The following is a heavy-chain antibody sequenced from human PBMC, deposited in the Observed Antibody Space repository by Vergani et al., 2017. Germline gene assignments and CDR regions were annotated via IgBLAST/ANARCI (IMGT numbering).Heavy chain of an antibody. CDR2: INPSGGST. J-gene: IGHJ4*02. V-gene: IGHV1-46*03. D-gene: IGHD3-22*01. CDR3: TRGWYYDSIAYWAY. CDR1: GYTFTNYY. Sequence: QVLLVQSGAEVKKPGASVRVSCKTSGYTFTNYYIHWVRQAPGQGLEWMGIINPSGGSTTYAQQFQGRVTMTRDTSTSTVYMELSSLRSEDTAVYYCTRGWYYDSIAYWAYWGQRTLVTVSS.